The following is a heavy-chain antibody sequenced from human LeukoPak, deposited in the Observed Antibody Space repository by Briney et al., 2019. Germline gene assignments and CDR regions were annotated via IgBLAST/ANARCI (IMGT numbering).Heavy chain of an antibody. CDR3: ARERATIFGVVIIAYGMDV. D-gene: IGHD3-3*01. CDR1: GGSLSSYY. V-gene: IGHV4-59*12. Sequence: PSETLSLTCTVSGGSLSSYYWSWIRQPPGKGLEWIGYIYYSGSTNYNPSLKSRVTISVDTSKNQFSLKLSSVTAADTAVYYCARERATIFGVVIIAYGMDVWGQGTTVTVSS. J-gene: IGHJ6*02. CDR2: IYYSGST.